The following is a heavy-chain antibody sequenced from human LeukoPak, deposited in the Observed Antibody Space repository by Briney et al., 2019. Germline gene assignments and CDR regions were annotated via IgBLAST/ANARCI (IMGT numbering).Heavy chain of an antibody. J-gene: IGHJ4*02. CDR1: GGSISSSNYW. D-gene: IGHD2-15*01. CDR2: VFYSGNT. Sequence: SETLSLACIVSGGSISSSNYWWGWLRQPPGEGLDWIGSVFYSGNTHYNPSLQSRVTLSVDTSKNQFSLSLSSVTAADTAVYYCARQRGLGRWYFDYWGQGSLVTVSS. CDR3: ARQRGLGRWYFDY. V-gene: IGHV4-39*01.